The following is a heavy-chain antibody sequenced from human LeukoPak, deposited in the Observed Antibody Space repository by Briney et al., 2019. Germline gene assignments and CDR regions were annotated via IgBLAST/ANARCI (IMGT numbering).Heavy chain of an antibody. CDR3: AKSRSGSANWALQIFDN. D-gene: IGHD1-1*01. Sequence: PGGSLRLSCLGSGFDFRYFWMSWVRQAPGKGLEWVANINHDGRETYYADSVKGRFIISRDNAKDSLYLQMNSLRAEDTAVYFCAKSRSGSANWALQIFDNWGQGTLVTVSS. CDR1: GFDFRYFW. CDR2: INHDGRET. J-gene: IGHJ4*02. V-gene: IGHV3-7*03.